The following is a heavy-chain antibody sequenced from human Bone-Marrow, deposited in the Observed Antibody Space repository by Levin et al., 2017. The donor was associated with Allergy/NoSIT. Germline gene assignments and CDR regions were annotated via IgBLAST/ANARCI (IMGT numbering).Heavy chain of an antibody. Sequence: PGGSLRLSCAASGFTFSSYSMNWVRQAPGKGLEWVSSISSSSSYIYYADSVKGRFTISRDNAKNSLYLQMNSLRAEDTAVYYCARDTRLGYCSGGSCYRYYYYYYMDVWGKGTTVTVSS. CDR2: ISSSSSYI. D-gene: IGHD2-15*01. V-gene: IGHV3-21*01. CDR3: ARDTRLGYCSGGSCYRYYYYYYMDV. CDR1: GFTFSSYS. J-gene: IGHJ6*03.